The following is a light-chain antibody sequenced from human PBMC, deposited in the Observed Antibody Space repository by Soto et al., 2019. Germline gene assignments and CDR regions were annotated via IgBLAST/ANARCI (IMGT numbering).Light chain of an antibody. CDR1: QSVSSAY. CDR2: GAS. Sequence: EIVLTQSPGTLSLSPGERATLSCRASQSVSSAYLDWYQQIPGQAPRLLIYGASSRATGIPDRVSGSGSGTDFTLTISGLAPEDFAVYYCQQSGSSFYTFGQGTKLEIK. J-gene: IGKJ2*01. CDR3: QQSGSSFYT. V-gene: IGKV3-20*01.